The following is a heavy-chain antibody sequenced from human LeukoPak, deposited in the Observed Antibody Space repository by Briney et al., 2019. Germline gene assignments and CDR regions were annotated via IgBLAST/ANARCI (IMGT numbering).Heavy chain of an antibody. CDR1: GFTFSSYW. D-gene: IGHD1-26*01. J-gene: IGHJ3*02. CDR3: AREGVGGSYLEDAFDI. Sequence: GGSLRLSYAASGFTFSSYWMHWVRQAPGRGLVWVSRINSDGSSTSYAGSVKGRFTISRDNAKNTLYLQMNSLRAEDTAVYYCAREGVGGSYLEDAFDIWGQGTMVTVSS. V-gene: IGHV3-74*01. CDR2: INSDGSST.